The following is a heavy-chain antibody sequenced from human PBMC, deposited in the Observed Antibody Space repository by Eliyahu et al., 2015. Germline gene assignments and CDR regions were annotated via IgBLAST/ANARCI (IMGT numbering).Heavy chain of an antibody. CDR1: GFXFXXXY. D-gene: IGHD3-10*01. CDR3: ARDLRVGGIGEVVDY. CDR2: ISSSGSSSGSTI. J-gene: IGHJ4*02. Sequence: QVQLVESGGGLVKPGGSLRLSCAAXGFXFXXXYXSWIRQAPGKGLGWLSYISSSGSSSGSTIYYADSVKGRFTISRDNAKNSLYLQMNSLRAEDTAVYYCARDLRVGGIGEVVDYWGQGTLVTVSS. V-gene: IGHV3-11*01.